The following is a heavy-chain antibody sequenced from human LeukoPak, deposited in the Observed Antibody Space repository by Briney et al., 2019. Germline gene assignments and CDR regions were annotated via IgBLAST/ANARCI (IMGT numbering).Heavy chain of an antibody. Sequence: ASVKVSCKASGYTFTRHAMHWVRQAPGQRLEWMGRINAGNGNTKYSQKFQDRVSITRDTSASTAYMELSSLRSKDTAVYYCARDRQLRYFDWSYDAFDIWAQGTLVTVSS. J-gene: IGHJ3*02. CDR3: ARDRQLRYFDWSYDAFDI. D-gene: IGHD3-9*01. CDR1: GYTFTRHA. CDR2: INAGNGNT. V-gene: IGHV1-3*01.